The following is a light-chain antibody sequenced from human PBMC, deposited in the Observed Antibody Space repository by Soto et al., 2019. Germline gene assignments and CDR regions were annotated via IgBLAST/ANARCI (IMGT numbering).Light chain of an antibody. CDR3: QTWGSGIVV. CDR1: SGHSNYA. V-gene: IGLV4-69*01. CDR2: LNSDGSH. Sequence: QPVLTHSPSASASLRASVKLTCTLSSGHSNYAIAWHQQQSEKGPRYLMKLNSDGSHSKGDGIPDRFSGSSSGAERYLTISSLQSEDEADYYCQTWGSGIVVFGGGTKVTVL. J-gene: IGLJ2*01.